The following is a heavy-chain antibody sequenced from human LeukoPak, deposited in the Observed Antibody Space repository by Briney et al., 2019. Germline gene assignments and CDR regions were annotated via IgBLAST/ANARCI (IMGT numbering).Heavy chain of an antibody. D-gene: IGHD6-13*01. CDR3: ARGMAYHSSSWYVYYFDY. CDR1: GGTFSSYA. CDR2: IIPIFGTA. J-gene: IGHJ4*02. V-gene: IGHV1-69*05. Sequence: ASVKVSCAASGGTFSSYAISWVRQAPGQGLEWMGRIIPIFGTANYAQKFQGRATITTDESTSTAYMELSSLRSEDTAVYYCARGMAYHSSSWYVYYFDYWGQGTLVTVSS.